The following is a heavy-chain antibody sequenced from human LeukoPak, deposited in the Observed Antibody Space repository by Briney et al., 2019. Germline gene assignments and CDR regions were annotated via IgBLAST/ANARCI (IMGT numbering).Heavy chain of an antibody. Sequence: GASLKISRKCSRYSFTSYWLCLVRQMPGKGQELIGIIYPGDSDTRYSPSFRGQGTISADKAISTAYLQWSSLKATDTAMYYCARRYYGSGSYYNWFDPWGQGTLVTVSS. D-gene: IGHD3-10*01. V-gene: IGHV5-51*01. CDR2: IYPGDSDT. CDR1: RYSFTSYW. CDR3: ARRYYGSGSYYNWFDP. J-gene: IGHJ5*02.